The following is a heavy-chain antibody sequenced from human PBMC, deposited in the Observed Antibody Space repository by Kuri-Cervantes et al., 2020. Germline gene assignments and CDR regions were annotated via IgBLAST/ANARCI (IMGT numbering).Heavy chain of an antibody. CDR2: IIPIFGTA. CDR3: ARVSMVRGRFYYYMDV. J-gene: IGHJ6*03. Sequence: SVKVSCKASGGTFSSYAISWVRQAPGQGLVWMGGIIPIFGTANYAQKFQGRVTITTDESTSTAYMELSSLRSEDTAVYYCARVSMVRGRFYYYMDVWGKGTTVTVSS. CDR1: GGTFSSYA. D-gene: IGHD3-10*01. V-gene: IGHV1-69*05.